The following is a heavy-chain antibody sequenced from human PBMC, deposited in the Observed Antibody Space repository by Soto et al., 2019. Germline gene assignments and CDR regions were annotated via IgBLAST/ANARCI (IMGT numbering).Heavy chain of an antibody. CDR2: IYYSGST. CDR1: GGSISSSSYY. Sequence: SETLSLTCTVSGGSISSSSYYWGWIRQPPGKGLEWIGSIYYSGSTYYNPSLKSRVTISVDTSKNQFSLKLSSVTAADTAVYYCAGRYCSGGSCYSPWFDPWGQGTLVTVSS. V-gene: IGHV4-39*01. CDR3: AGRYCSGGSCYSPWFDP. J-gene: IGHJ5*02. D-gene: IGHD2-15*01.